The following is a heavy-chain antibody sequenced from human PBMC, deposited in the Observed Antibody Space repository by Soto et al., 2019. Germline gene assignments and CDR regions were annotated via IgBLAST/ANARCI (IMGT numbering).Heavy chain of an antibody. CDR2: ISGSGVRT. CDR1: GFTFSNYA. CDR3: AKDHAREQFVRGENWFDS. V-gene: IGHV3-23*01. D-gene: IGHD6-6*01. J-gene: IGHJ5*01. Sequence: GGSLRLSCTASGFTFSNYAMSWARQAPGKGLEWVSTISGSGVRTYYADSVKGRFTISRDNSKNTLDLQMNRLRVEDTAIYYCAKDHAREQFVRGENWFDSWGQGTLVTVSS.